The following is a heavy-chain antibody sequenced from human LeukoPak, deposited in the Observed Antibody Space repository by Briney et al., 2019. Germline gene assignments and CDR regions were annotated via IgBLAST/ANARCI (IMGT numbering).Heavy chain of an antibody. J-gene: IGHJ6*02. CDR3: ARDRGWFGELLSDYYGMDV. Sequence: GSVKVSCKASGYTFTKHGISWVRQAPGQGLEWMGWISAYNGNTNYAQKLQGRVTMTTDTSTSTAYMELRSLRSDDTAVYYCARDRGWFGELLSDYYGMDVWGQGTTVTVSS. CDR1: GYTFTKHG. V-gene: IGHV1-18*01. CDR2: ISAYNGNT. D-gene: IGHD3-10*01.